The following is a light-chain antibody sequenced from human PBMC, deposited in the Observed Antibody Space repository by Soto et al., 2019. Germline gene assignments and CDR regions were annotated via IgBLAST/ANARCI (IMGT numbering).Light chain of an antibody. J-gene: IGLJ3*02. CDR2: EVT. Sequence: QSALTQPPSASGSPGQSVTISCTGTSSDVGAYNYVSWYQQHPGKAPKLIIYEVTKRPSGVPDRFSGSKSGNTASLTVSGLQAEDEADYYCNSYAGCKNFGVFGGGTKVTVL. CDR3: NSYAGCKNFGV. CDR1: SSDVGAYNY. V-gene: IGLV2-8*01.